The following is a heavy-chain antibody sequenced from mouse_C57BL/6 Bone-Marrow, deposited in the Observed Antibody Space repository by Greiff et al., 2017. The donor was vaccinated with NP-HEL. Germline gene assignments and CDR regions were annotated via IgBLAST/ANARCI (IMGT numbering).Heavy chain of an antibody. CDR3: AKKGS. V-gene: IGHV3-6*01. CDR2: ISYDGSN. J-gene: IGHJ3*01. Sequence: VQLKESGPGLVKPSQSLSLTCSVTGYSITSGYYWNWIRQFPGNKLEWMGYISYDGSNNYNPSLKNRISITRDTSKNQFFLKLNSVTTEDTATYYCAKKGSWGQGTLVTVSA. CDR1: GYSITSGYY. D-gene: IGHD1-1*01.